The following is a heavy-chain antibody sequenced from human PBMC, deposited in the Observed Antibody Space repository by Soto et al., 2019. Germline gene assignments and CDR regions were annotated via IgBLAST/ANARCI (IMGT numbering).Heavy chain of an antibody. V-gene: IGHV2-5*01. D-gene: IGHD3-10*01. Sequence: SGPTLVNPTQTLTLTCTFSGFSLSTSGVGVGWIRQPPGKALGCLALIYGNDDKRYSPPLKNRLTITKDTSKNQVVITMTNMDPVDTATYYCTHSGVTYYYGPGNDYAMNHWGQGTLVTVSS. CDR3: THSGVTYYYGPGNDYAMNH. CDR1: GFSLSTSGVG. CDR2: IYGNDDK. J-gene: IGHJ4*02.